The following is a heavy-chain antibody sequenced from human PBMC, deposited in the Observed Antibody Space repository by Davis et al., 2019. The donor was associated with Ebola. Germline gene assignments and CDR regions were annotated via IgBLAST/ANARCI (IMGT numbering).Heavy chain of an antibody. CDR2: ISSSSSTI. CDR1: GFTFRSYA. CDR3: ARGRNWFDP. Sequence: PGGSLRLSCAASGFTFRSYAMSWVRQAPGKGLEWVSGISSSSSTIYYADSVKGRFTISRDNAKNSLYLQMNSLRDEDTAVYYCARGRNWFDPWGQGTLVAVSS. V-gene: IGHV3-48*02. J-gene: IGHJ5*02.